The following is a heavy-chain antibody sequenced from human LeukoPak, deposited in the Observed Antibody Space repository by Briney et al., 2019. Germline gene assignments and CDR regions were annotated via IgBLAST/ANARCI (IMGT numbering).Heavy chain of an antibody. D-gene: IGHD5-12*01. CDR1: GGTFSSYS. J-gene: IGHJ4*02. Sequence: GASVKVSCKASGGTFSSYSISWVRQAPGQGLEWMGRIIPIFGTANYAQKFQGRVTITTDESTSTAYMELSRLRSEDTAVYYCARGLGGYSGYDPPGYWGQGTLVTVSS. CDR2: IIPIFGTA. V-gene: IGHV1-69*05. CDR3: ARGLGGYSGYDPPGY.